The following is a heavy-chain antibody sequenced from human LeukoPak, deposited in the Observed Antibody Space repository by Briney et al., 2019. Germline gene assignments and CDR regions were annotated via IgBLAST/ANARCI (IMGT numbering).Heavy chain of an antibody. D-gene: IGHD4-17*01. CDR1: GFTFSSYW. V-gene: IGHV3-48*02. CDR3: ARYGDYPSMFDC. Sequence: GGSLRLSCAASGFTFSSYWMHWVRQAPGKGLEWVSDISGSSATIYDADSVKGRFTISRDNAQNSLYLQMNSLRDEDTAAYYCARYGDYPSMFDCWGQGTLVTVSS. J-gene: IGHJ4*02. CDR2: ISGSSATI.